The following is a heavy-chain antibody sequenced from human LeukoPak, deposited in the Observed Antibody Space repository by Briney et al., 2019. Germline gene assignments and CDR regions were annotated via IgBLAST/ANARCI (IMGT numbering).Heavy chain of an antibody. CDR1: GASIRSSSYF. J-gene: IGHJ6*02. CDR2: IYYTGST. D-gene: IGHD3-3*01. Sequence: PSETLSLTCTVSGASIRSSSYFWAWIRQSPGKGLEWIGSIYYTGSTHNNPSLKSRVTLSVDPSKNQFSLRLSSVTAADTAVYYCAREDRYYDFWSGTGYYGMDVWGQGTTVTVSS. V-gene: IGHV4-39*02. CDR3: AREDRYYDFWSGTGYYGMDV.